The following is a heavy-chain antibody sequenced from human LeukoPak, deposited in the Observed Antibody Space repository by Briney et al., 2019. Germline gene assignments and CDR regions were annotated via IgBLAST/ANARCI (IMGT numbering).Heavy chain of an antibody. CDR1: GGSISSGDYY. D-gene: IGHD2-2*01. J-gene: IGHJ4*02. V-gene: IGHV4-30-4*01. CDR3: ARGRPGTHTRGSCQFDY. Sequence: SQTLSLTCTVSGGSISSGDYYWSWIRQPPGKGLEWIGYIYYSGSTYYNPSLKSRDTISVDTSKNQFSLKLSSVTAADTAVYYCARGRPGTHTRGSCQFDYWGQGTLVTVSS. CDR2: IYYSGST.